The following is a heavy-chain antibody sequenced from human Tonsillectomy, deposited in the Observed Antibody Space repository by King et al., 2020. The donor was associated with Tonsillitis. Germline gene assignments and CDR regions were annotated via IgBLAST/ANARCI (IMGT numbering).Heavy chain of an antibody. D-gene: IGHD7-27*01. CDR2: IWFDGSNK. CDR1: GFTFSSYG. V-gene: IGHV3-33*01. Sequence: VQLVESGGGVVQPGRSLRLSCVVSGFTFSSYGMHWVRQAPGKGLEWLAVIWFDGSNKYYADSVKGRFTISRDNSKNTGYLQMNSLRAEDTAVYYCARDKLTVSFDYWGQGTLVTVSS. J-gene: IGHJ4*02. CDR3: ARDKLTVSFDY.